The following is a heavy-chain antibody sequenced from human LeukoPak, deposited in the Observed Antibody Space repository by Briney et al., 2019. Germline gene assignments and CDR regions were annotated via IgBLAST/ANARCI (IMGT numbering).Heavy chain of an antibody. V-gene: IGHV3-23*01. D-gene: IGHD3-22*01. CDR1: TFTFTDYA. CDR3: AKDLNQIVVVVYFDY. CDR2: VGFNGGIT. J-gene: IGHJ4*02. Sequence: QTGGSLRLSCVASTFTFTDYAINWVRQAPGKGLEWVSGVGFNGGITSYADSVKGRFSISRDNSKNTVTLQMNSLRAEDTAVYYCAKDLNQIVVVVYFDYWGQGTLVTVSS.